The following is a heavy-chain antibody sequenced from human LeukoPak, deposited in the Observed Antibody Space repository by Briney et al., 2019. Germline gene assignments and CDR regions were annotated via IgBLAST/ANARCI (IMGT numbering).Heavy chain of an antibody. Sequence: ASVKVSCKASGDTFSSYAISWVRQAPGQGLEWMGGIIPIFGTANYAQKFQGRVTITTDESTSTAYMELSSLRSEDTAVYYCARVPLRGYDSSGHRLYYFDYWGQGTLVTVSS. D-gene: IGHD3-22*01. V-gene: IGHV1-69*05. CDR3: ARVPLRGYDSSGHRLYYFDY. CDR1: GDTFSSYA. J-gene: IGHJ4*02. CDR2: IIPIFGTA.